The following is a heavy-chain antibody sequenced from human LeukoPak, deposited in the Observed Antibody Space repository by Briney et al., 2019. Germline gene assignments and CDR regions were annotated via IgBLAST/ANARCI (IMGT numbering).Heavy chain of an antibody. V-gene: IGHV1-46*01. CDR3: ARDMEAIAARYYYYYMDV. CDR2: INPSGGST. Sequence: GGSVKVSWKASGFTFTSYLMHWVRQAPGQGLEWVGIINPSGGSTSYAQKFQGRVTMTRDTSTSTVYMELSSLRSEDTAVYYCARDMEAIAARYYYYYMDVWGKGTPVTVSS. D-gene: IGHD6-6*01. J-gene: IGHJ6*03. CDR1: GFTFTSYL.